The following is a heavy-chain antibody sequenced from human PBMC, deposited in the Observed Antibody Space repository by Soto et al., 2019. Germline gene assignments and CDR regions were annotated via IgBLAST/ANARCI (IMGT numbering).Heavy chain of an antibody. CDR1: GGSFSGYY. CDR2: INHSGST. CDR3: ARVGDILTGYVY. D-gene: IGHD3-9*01. V-gene: IGHV4-34*01. J-gene: IGHJ4*02. Sequence: SETLSLTCAVYGGSFSGYYWSWIRQPPGKGLEWIGEINHSGSTNYNPSLKSRVTISVDTSKNQFSLKLSSVTAADTAVYYCARVGDILTGYVYWGQGTLVTVSS.